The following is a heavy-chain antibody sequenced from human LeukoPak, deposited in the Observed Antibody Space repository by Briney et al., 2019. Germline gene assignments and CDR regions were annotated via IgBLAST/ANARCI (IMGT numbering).Heavy chain of an antibody. J-gene: IGHJ4*02. CDR2: ISYDGSNK. Sequence: GGSLRLSCAASGFTFSSYGMHWVRQAPGKGLEWVAVISYDGSNKYYADSVKGRFTISRDNSKNTLYLQMNSLRPEDTAVYYCAKDPAMIVVDIRPDYWGQGTLVTVSS. V-gene: IGHV3-30*18. CDR3: AKDPAMIVVDIRPDY. D-gene: IGHD3-22*01. CDR1: GFTFSSYG.